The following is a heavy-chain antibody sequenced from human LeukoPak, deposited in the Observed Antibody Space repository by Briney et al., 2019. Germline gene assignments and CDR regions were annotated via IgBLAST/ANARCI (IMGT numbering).Heavy chain of an antibody. V-gene: IGHV4-39*07. CDR2: IYYSGST. CDR1: GGSISSSSYY. J-gene: IGHJ3*02. D-gene: IGHD3-22*01. Sequence: SETLSLTCTVSGGSISSSSYYWGWIRQPPGKGLEWIGSIYYSGSTYYNPSLKSRVTISVDTSKNQFSLKLSSVTAADTAVYYCARDLRGKIVVDDAFDIWGQGTMVTVSS. CDR3: ARDLRGKIVVDDAFDI.